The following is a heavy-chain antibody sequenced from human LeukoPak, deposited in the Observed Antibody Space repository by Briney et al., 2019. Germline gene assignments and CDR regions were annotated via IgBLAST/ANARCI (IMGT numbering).Heavy chain of an antibody. CDR1: GGSFSGFR. D-gene: IGHD1-1*01. Sequence: PSETLSLTCAVSGGSFSGFRWHWIRQPPGKGPEWIGEINHSGGTTYNPSLKSRVTISVDTSKIQFSLKLSSVTAADTAVYYCARATVQGLYAFDIWGQGTMVTVSS. J-gene: IGHJ3*02. V-gene: IGHV4-34*01. CDR3: ARATVQGLYAFDI. CDR2: INHSGGT.